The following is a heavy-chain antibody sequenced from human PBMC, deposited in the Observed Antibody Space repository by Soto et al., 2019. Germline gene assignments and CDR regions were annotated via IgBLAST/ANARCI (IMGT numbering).Heavy chain of an antibody. D-gene: IGHD3-9*01. Sequence: GGSLRLSXTASGFTFSSYGMGWVRQAPGKGLQWVSTIRGDGGQTHYTDSVKGRFSISRDNSKNTVYLQMGSLRAEDTAMYFCARDVGLDSDDFFAYWGQGTQVTVSS. CDR2: IRGDGGQT. CDR1: GFTFSSYG. V-gene: IGHV3-23*01. CDR3: ARDVGLDSDDFFAY. J-gene: IGHJ4*02.